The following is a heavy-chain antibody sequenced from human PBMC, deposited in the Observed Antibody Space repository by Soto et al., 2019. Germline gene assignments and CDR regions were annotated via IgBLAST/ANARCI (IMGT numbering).Heavy chain of an antibody. CDR2: IYYSGST. D-gene: IGHD2-15*01. CDR1: GGSISSYY. J-gene: IGHJ4*02. V-gene: IGHV4-59*08. CDR3: VRDMQLWRLDS. Sequence: PSETLSLTCTVSGGSISSYYWSWIRQPPGKGLEWIGYIYYSGSTNYNPSLKSRVTISVDNAKNTLYLHMNSLRAEDTAVYYCVRDMQLWRLDSWGQGTLVTVSS.